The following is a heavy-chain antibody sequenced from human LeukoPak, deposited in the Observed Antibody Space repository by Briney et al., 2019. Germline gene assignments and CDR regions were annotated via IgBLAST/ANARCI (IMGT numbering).Heavy chain of an antibody. V-gene: IGHV1-18*01. CDR1: GYTFTSYG. CDR3: AGGLQGGNWFDP. CDR2: ISAYNGNT. Sequence: ASVKVSCKASGYTFTSYGISWVRQAPGQGLEWMGWISAYNGNTNYAQKLQGRVTMTTDTSTSTACMELRSLRSDDTAVYYCAGGLQGGNWFDPWGQGTLVTVSS. J-gene: IGHJ5*02. D-gene: IGHD5-24*01.